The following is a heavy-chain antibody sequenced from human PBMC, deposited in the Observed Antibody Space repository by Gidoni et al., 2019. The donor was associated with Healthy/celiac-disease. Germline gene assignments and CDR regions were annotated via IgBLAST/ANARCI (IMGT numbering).Heavy chain of an antibody. J-gene: IGHJ5*02. CDR2: ISAYNGNT. Sequence: QVQLVQSGAEVKKPGASVKVSCKASGYTFTSYGISLLRQSPGQGLEWMGWISAYNGNTNDAQKLQGRVTMTTDTSTSKADMELRSLRSDDTAVYYCARGITMVRGLRWFDPWGQGTLVTVSS. CDR1: GYTFTSYG. V-gene: IGHV1-18*01. CDR3: ARGITMVRGLRWFDP. D-gene: IGHD3-10*01.